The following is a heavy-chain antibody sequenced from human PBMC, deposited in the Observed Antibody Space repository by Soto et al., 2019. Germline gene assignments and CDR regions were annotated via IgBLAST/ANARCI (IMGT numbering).Heavy chain of an antibody. J-gene: IGHJ6*02. CDR2: ITYDGTYA. CDR3: AKARGANNWANYYGLDV. Sequence: QVQLVESGGGVVQSGKSLRLSCVASGFVFRDFGMHWVRQAPGQGLEWVALITYDGTYAYYPSVVQGRFTISRDDDRDTVSLQMDSLRPEDSGIYYCAKARGANNWANYYGLDVWGQGTTVTVSS. CDR1: GFVFRDFG. D-gene: IGHD2-15*01. V-gene: IGHV3-30*18.